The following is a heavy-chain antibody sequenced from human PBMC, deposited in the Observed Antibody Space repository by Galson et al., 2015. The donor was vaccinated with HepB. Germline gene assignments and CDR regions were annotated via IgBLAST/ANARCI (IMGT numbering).Heavy chain of an antibody. V-gene: IGHV1-3*01. Sequence: SVKVSCKASGYTFTSYAMHWVRQAPGQRLEWMGWINAGNGNTKYSQKFQGRVTITRDTSASTAYMKLSSLRSEDTAVYYCARDIGYCSSTSCYSGAFDIWGQGTMVTVSS. J-gene: IGHJ3*02. D-gene: IGHD2-2*01. CDR1: GYTFTSYA. CDR2: INAGNGNT. CDR3: ARDIGYCSSTSCYSGAFDI.